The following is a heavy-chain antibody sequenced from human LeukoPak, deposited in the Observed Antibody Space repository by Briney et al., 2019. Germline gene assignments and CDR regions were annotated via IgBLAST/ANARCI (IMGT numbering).Heavy chain of an antibody. CDR3: ARSICSSTSCGRAAGRTNWFDP. CDR2: TYYRSKWYN. J-gene: IGHJ5*02. Sequence: SQTLSLTCAISGDSVSSNSAAWNWIRQSPSRGLEWLGRTYYRSKWYNDYVVSVKSRITINPDTSKNQFSLQLNSVTPEDTAVYYCARSICSSTSCGRAAGRTNWFDPWGQGTLVAVSS. D-gene: IGHD2-2*01. V-gene: IGHV6-1*01. CDR1: GDSVSSNSAA.